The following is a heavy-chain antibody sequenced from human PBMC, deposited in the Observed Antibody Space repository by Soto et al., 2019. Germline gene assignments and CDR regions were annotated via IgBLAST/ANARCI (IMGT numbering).Heavy chain of an antibody. J-gene: IGHJ6*02. CDR1: GFSLSTSGMC. CDR2: IDWDDDK. CDR3: ARGGSCYPYYYGMDV. V-gene: IGHV2-70*01. Sequence: SGPTLVNPTQTLTLTCTFSGFSLSTSGMCVSWIRQPPGKALEWLALIDWDDDKYYSTSLKTRLTISKDTSKNQVVLTMTNMDPVDTATYYCARGGSCYPYYYGMDVWGQGTTVTVSS. D-gene: IGHD2-15*01.